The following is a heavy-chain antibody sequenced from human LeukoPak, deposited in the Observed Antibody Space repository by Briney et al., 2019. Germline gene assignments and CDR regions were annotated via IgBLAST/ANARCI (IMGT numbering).Heavy chain of an antibody. J-gene: IGHJ4*02. CDR2: IATSSDYI. CDR1: GFTFSTYS. Sequence: GGSLRLSCAASGFTFSTYSMNWVRQAPGKGLDWVSSIATSSDYIYYAGSLKGRFTISRDNAKNSLYLHMNSLRPDDTAVYYCARDMCGGDCYPVFWGGGTLVTVSS. V-gene: IGHV3-21*06. CDR3: ARDMCGGDCYPVF. D-gene: IGHD2-21*02.